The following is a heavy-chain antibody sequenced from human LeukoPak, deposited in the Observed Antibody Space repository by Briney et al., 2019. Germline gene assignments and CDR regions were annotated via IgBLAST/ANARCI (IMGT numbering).Heavy chain of an antibody. Sequence: ASVKVSCKASGGTFSSYAISWVRQAPGQGLEWMGGIIPIFGTTNYAQKFQDRVTITADKSTSTAYMELSSLRSEDTAVYFCARRGYDRSHYSTYYMDVWGNGTAVTVSS. J-gene: IGHJ6*03. D-gene: IGHD5-12*01. CDR3: ARRGYDRSHYSTYYMDV. V-gene: IGHV1-69*06. CDR1: GGTFSSYA. CDR2: IIPIFGTT.